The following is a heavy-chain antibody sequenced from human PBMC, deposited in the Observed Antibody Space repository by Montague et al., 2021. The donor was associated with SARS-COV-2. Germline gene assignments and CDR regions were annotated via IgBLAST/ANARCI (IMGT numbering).Heavy chain of an antibody. CDR3: ARLGDGVVPSPVLGVGPYYSYYDMDV. J-gene: IGHJ6*03. D-gene: IGHD3-10*01. V-gene: IGHV4-34*01. CDR2: INNGGTT. CDR1: GGSFSTYS. Sequence: SETLSLTCAVHGGSFSTYSWNWIRQPPGKGLEWIGEINNGGTTNTNPSPNSRVTISVDTSKNQFPLKLTSGAAADTAVYYCARLGDGVVPSPVLGVGPYYSYYDMDVWGKGTTVTVSS.